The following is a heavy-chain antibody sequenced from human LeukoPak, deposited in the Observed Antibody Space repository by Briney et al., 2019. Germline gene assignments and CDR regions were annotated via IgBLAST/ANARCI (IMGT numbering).Heavy chain of an antibody. CDR2: IHPSGNF. CDR1: GGSFTGYN. CDR3: ARGTDRSKAGDH. V-gene: IGHV4-34*01. Sequence: PSETLSLTCAVYGGSFTGYNYSCIRQPPGKGLEWVGEIHPSGNFNYNPSLESRVTMSADTSKNQFSLRLTSVTAADTAFYYCARGTDRSKAGDHWGQGTLIIVSS. J-gene: IGHJ4*02.